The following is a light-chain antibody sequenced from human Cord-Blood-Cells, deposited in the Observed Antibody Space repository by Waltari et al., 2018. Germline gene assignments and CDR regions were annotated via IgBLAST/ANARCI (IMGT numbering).Light chain of an antibody. CDR3: QQRSNWPPVT. V-gene: IGKV3-11*01. Sequence: DIVLTQSPSTLSLSPGERATLSCRASQNVSSYLAWYQQKPGQAPRPLIYDASNRANGIPARFRGSGSGKDFTLTIRSLEPEDFAVYSCQQRSNWPPVTFGQGTRLEIK. CDR1: QNVSSY. CDR2: DAS. J-gene: IGKJ5*01.